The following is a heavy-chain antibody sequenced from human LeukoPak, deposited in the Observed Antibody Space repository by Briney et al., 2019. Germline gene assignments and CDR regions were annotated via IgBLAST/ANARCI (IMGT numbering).Heavy chain of an antibody. CDR2: IYYSGST. CDR3: ASGVFGEVFPFHY. Sequence: SETLSLTCTVSGGSISSSSYYWGWIRQPPGKGLEWIGSIYYSGSTYYNPSLKSRVTISVDTSKNQFSLKLSPVTAADTAVYYCASGVFGEVFPFHYWVQGTLVTVSS. J-gene: IGHJ4*02. V-gene: IGHV4-39*01. D-gene: IGHD3-10*02. CDR1: GGSISSSSYY.